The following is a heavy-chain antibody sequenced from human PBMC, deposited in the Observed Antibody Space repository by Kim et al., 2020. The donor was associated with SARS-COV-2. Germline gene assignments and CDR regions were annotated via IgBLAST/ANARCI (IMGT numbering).Heavy chain of an antibody. CDR1: GFTFSNAW. CDR2: IKSKTDGGTT. D-gene: IGHD2-2*01. V-gene: IGHV3-15*01. CDR3: TTRGGDIVVVPAGF. J-gene: IGHJ4*02. Sequence: GGSLRLSCAASGFTFSNAWMSWVRQAPGKGLEWVGRIKSKTDGGTTDYAAPVKGRFTISRDDSKNTLYLQMNSLKTEDTAVYYCTTRGGDIVVVPAGFWGQGTLVTVSS.